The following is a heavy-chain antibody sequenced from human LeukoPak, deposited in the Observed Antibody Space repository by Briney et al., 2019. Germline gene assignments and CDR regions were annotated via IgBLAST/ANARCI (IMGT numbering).Heavy chain of an antibody. CDR3: ARFIGAWELLYYGMDV. Sequence: ASVKVSCKASGYTLTSYDSNWVRQATGQGREWMGWMNPNSGNTGYAQKFQGRVTMTRNTSISTAYMELSSLRSEDTAVYYCARFIGAWELLYYGMDVWGQGTTVTVSS. CDR1: GYTLTSYD. J-gene: IGHJ6*02. CDR2: MNPNSGNT. V-gene: IGHV1-8*01. D-gene: IGHD1-26*01.